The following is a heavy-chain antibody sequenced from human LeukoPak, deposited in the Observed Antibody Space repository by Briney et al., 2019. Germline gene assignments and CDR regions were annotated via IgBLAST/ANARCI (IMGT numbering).Heavy chain of an antibody. CDR3: ARSGILYALDN. Sequence: GGSLRLSCTASGFTFSDYYMTWIRQAPWKGLEWLSHISSTASSISYANSVKGRFTISRDNAKDSLYLEMNSLRVEDTAVYYCARSGILYALDNWGQGTLVTVSS. V-gene: IGHV3-11*04. CDR2: ISSTASSI. D-gene: IGHD2-8*01. J-gene: IGHJ4*02. CDR1: GFTFSDYY.